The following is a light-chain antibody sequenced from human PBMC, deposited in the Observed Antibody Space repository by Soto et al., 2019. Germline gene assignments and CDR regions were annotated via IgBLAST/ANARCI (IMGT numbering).Light chain of an antibody. Sequence: QSVLTQPASVSGSPGQSITISCTGTSSDVGSYNLVSWYQQHPGKVPKLMIYEVSKRPSGVSNRFSGSKSGNTASLTISGLQAEDEADYYCRSYAGSSTYVVFGGGTKLTVL. CDR1: SSDVGSYNL. V-gene: IGLV2-23*02. CDR2: EVS. CDR3: RSYAGSSTYVV. J-gene: IGLJ2*01.